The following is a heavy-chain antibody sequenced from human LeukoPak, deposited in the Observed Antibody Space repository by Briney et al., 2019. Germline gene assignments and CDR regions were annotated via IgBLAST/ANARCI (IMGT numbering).Heavy chain of an antibody. CDR3: ATPYYYGSGSRYCFDC. Sequence: PGGSLRLSYAASGFTFSSYGMHWVRQAPGKGLEWVAFIRYDGSNEYYADSVKGRFTISRDNSKNTLYLQMNSLRAEDTAVYYCATPYYYGSGSRYCFDCWGQGTLVTVSS. CDR1: GFTFSSYG. D-gene: IGHD3-10*01. J-gene: IGHJ4*02. V-gene: IGHV3-30*02. CDR2: IRYDGSNE.